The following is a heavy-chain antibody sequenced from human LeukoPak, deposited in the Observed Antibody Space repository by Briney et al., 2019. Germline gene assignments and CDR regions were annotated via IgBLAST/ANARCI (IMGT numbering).Heavy chain of an antibody. CDR3: AKGTRSQYSSSHLDY. Sequence: GGSLRLSCATYGLIFSSYAMSWVLTAPGKGLHCVSALSGSGGSTYYADSVKGRFTISRDNSKNTLYLQMNSLRAEDTAVYYCAKGTRSQYSSSHLDYWGQGTLVTVSS. CDR1: GLIFSSYA. J-gene: IGHJ4*02. CDR2: LSGSGGST. D-gene: IGHD6-13*01. V-gene: IGHV3-23*01.